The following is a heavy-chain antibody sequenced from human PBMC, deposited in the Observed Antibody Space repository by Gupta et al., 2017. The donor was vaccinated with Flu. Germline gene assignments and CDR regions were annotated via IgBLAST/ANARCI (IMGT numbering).Heavy chain of an antibody. J-gene: IGHJ4*02. CDR3: ARVVLSYSGEKTDY. D-gene: IGHD1-26*01. CDR1: GFTFSSYW. Sequence: EVQLVESGGGLVQPGGSLRLSCAVSGFTFSSYWMHWVRQAPGKGLVWVSRINSDESSTSYADSVKGRFTISRDNAKNTLYLQMNSLRAEDTAVYYCARVVLSYSGEKTDYWGQGTLVTVSS. V-gene: IGHV3-74*01. CDR2: INSDESST.